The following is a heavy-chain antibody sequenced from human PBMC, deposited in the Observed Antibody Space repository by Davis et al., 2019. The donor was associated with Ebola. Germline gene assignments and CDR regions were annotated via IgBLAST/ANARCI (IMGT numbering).Heavy chain of an antibody. CDR1: GFSFDEYA. CDR3: VRTGSSRDNYYAMDV. Sequence: PGGSLRLSCAASGFSFDEYAMNWVRHIPGKGLEWVSSISWDNKNIAYVDSVKGRFTISRDNAKNSLYLQMNNLRPDDTAFYYCVRTGSSRDNYYAMDVWGRGTLVT. V-gene: IGHV3-9*01. D-gene: IGHD1/OR15-1a*01. J-gene: IGHJ6*02. CDR2: ISWDNKNI.